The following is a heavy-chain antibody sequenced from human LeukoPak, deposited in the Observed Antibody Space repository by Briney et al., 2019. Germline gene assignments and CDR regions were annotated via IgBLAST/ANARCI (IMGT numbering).Heavy chain of an antibody. CDR2: IYHSGST. CDR3: ARLRTYYYGSGADY. CDR1: GYSISSGYY. D-gene: IGHD3-10*01. J-gene: IGHJ4*02. V-gene: IGHV4-38-2*02. Sequence: SETLSLTCTVSGYSISSGYYWGWIRQPPGKGLEWIGSIYHSGSTYYNPSLKSRVTISVDSSKNQFSLKLSSVTAADTAVYYCARLRTYYYGSGADYWGQGTLVTVSS.